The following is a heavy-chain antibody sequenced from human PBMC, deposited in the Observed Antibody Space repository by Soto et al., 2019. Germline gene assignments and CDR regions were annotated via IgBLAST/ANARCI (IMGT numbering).Heavy chain of an antibody. CDR3: VRDNGGNSEFGY. D-gene: IGHD2-21*02. CDR2: IFYTGSI. V-gene: IGHV4-30-4*01. Sequence: SETLSLTCTVSGGSISSGGYYWSWIRQPPGKGLEWIGYIFYTGSIYYNPSLKSRLTISVDTSKNQFSLKLSSVTAADTAVYYCVRDNGGNSEFGYWGQGTLVTV. J-gene: IGHJ4*02. CDR1: GGSISSGGYY.